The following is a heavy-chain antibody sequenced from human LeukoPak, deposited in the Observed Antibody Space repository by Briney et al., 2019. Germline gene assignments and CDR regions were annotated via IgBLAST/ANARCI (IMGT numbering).Heavy chain of an antibody. CDR1: GGSISSGDYY. Sequence: SQTLSLTCTVSGGSISSGDYYWSWIRQPPGKGLEWIGYIYYSGSTYYNPSLKRRVTISVDTSKNQFSLKLSSVTAADTAVYYCARGRFFEWLSYFDYWGPGTLVTVSS. CDR3: ARGRFFEWLSYFDY. CDR2: IYYSGST. J-gene: IGHJ4*02. V-gene: IGHV4-30-4*08. D-gene: IGHD3-3*01.